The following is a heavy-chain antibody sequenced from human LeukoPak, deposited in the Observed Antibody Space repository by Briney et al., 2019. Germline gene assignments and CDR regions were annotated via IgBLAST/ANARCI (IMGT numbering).Heavy chain of an antibody. V-gene: IGHV3-30-3*01. J-gene: IGHJ4*02. CDR3: AREESGSYVDY. Sequence: GGSLRLSCAASGFTFSSYAMHCVRQAPGKGLEWVAVISYDGSNKYYADSVKGRFTISRDNSKSTLYLQMNSLRAEDTAVYYCAREESGSYVDYWGQGTLVTVSS. D-gene: IGHD1-26*01. CDR1: GFTFSSYA. CDR2: ISYDGSNK.